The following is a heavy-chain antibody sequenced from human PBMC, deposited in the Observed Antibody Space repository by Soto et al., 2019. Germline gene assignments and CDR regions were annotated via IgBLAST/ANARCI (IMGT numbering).Heavy chain of an antibody. CDR3: AREVQLERQESNCFDP. Sequence: ASVKVSCKASGYTFTSYAMHWVRQAPGQRLEWMGWINAGNGNTKYSQKFQGRVTITRDTSASTAYMELSSLRSEDTAVYYCAREVQLERQESNCFDPWRQRTLVTVSS. CDR1: GYTFTSYA. J-gene: IGHJ5*02. D-gene: IGHD1-1*01. V-gene: IGHV1-3*01. CDR2: INAGNGNT.